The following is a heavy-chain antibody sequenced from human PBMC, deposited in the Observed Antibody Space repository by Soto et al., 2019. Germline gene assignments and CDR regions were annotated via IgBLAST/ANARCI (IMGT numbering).Heavy chain of an antibody. J-gene: IGHJ4*02. CDR1: GFTFKNFA. D-gene: IGHD1-1*01. CDR2: IWYDAVGK. Sequence: GGSLRLSCAASGFTFKNFAMHWVRQAPGKGLEWVAMIWYDAVGKYYADSVTGRFTISRDHSKNALSLQMDSLTAEDTAVYYCARDWNAGIFDYWGRGTLVTSPQ. CDR3: ARDWNAGIFDY. V-gene: IGHV3-30*02.